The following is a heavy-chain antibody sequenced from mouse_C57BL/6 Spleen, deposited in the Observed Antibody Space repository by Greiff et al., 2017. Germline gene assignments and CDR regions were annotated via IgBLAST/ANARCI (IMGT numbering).Heavy chain of an antibody. Sequence: EVKLMEPGPGLAKPSQTLSLTCSVTGYSITSDYWNWIRKFPGNKLEYMGYISYSGSTYNNPSLKSRIPIPRDTSKNQYYLQLNSVTTEDTATYYFAMSITTVVAYYFDYWGQGTTLTVSS. V-gene: IGHV3-8*01. CDR3: AMSITTVVAYYFDY. D-gene: IGHD1-1*01. CDR1: GYSITSDY. J-gene: IGHJ2*01. CDR2: ISYSGST.